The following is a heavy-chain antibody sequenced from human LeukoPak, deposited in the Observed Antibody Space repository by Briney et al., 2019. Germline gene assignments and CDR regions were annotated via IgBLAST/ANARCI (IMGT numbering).Heavy chain of an antibody. J-gene: IGHJ3*02. Sequence: PGGSLRLSCAASGFTFSGSAMHWVRQASGKGLEWVGRIRSKANSYATAYAASVKGRFTISRDDSKNTAYLQMNSLKTEDTAVYYCTAYCSSTSCYRGIWGQGTMVTVSS. CDR3: TAYCSSTSCYRGI. CDR1: GFTFSGSA. D-gene: IGHD2-2*02. V-gene: IGHV3-73*01. CDR2: IRSKANSYAT.